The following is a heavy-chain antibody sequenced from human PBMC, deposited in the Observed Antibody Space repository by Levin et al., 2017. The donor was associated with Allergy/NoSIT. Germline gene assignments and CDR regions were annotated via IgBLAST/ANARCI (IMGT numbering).Heavy chain of an antibody. J-gene: IGHJ6*02. Sequence: GESLKISCAASGFTFSSYAMSWVRQAPGKGLEWVSAISGSGGSTYYADSVKGRFTISRDNSKNTLYLQMNSLRAEDTAVYYCAKQPWGIAVAASYYDYGMDVWGQGTTVTVSS. CDR1: GFTFSSYA. CDR2: ISGSGGST. V-gene: IGHV3-23*01. CDR3: AKQPWGIAVAASYYDYGMDV. D-gene: IGHD6-19*01.